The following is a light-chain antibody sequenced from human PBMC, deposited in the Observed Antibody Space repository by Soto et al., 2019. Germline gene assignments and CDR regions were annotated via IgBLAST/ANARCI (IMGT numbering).Light chain of an antibody. CDR1: QSISSW. J-gene: IGKJ1*01. CDR2: AAS. Sequence: DIQMTQSPSTLSASVGDRVTITCRASQSISSWLAWYQQKPGKAPNLLIYAASSLQSGVTSRFSGSGSETDFTLTISSLQPEDFATYSCQHSTTWTFGQGTKVDI. V-gene: IGKV1-39*01. CDR3: QHSTTWT.